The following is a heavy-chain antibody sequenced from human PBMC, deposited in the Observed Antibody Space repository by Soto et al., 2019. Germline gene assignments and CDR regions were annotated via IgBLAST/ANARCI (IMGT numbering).Heavy chain of an antibody. Sequence: SETLSLTCTVSGGSISSSSYYWGWIRQPPGKGLEWIGSIYYSGSTYYNPSLKSRVTISVDTSKNQFSLKLSSVTAADTAVYYCAKGGSGSYSNAFDIWGQGTMVTAS. V-gene: IGHV4-39*01. CDR3: AKGGSGSYSNAFDI. J-gene: IGHJ3*02. CDR1: GGSISSSSYY. CDR2: IYYSGST. D-gene: IGHD3-10*01.